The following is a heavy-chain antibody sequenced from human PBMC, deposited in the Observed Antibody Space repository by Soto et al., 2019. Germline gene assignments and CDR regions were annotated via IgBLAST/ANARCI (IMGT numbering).Heavy chain of an antibody. CDR3: AKVGCSGGSCYSSPHFDY. J-gene: IGHJ4*02. CDR1: GFTFSSYA. D-gene: IGHD2-15*01. V-gene: IGHV3-23*01. Sequence: SGGSLRLSCAASGFTFSSYAMSWVRQAPGKGLEWVSAISGSGGSTYYADSVKGRFTISRDNSKNTLYLQMNSLRAEDTAVYYCAKVGCSGGSCYSSPHFDYWGQGTLVTVSS. CDR2: ISGSGGST.